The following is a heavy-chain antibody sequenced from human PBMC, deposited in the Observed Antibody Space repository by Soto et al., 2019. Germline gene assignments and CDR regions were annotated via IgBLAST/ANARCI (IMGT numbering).Heavy chain of an antibody. J-gene: IGHJ5*02. CDR3: ASIYDSSGYYYGNNWFDP. Sequence: SETLSLTCTVSGGSISSYYWSWIRQPPGKGQEWIGYIYYSGGTYYNPSLKSRVTISVDTSKNQFSLELSSVTAADTAVYYCASIYDSSGYYYGNNWFDPWGQGTLVTVSS. V-gene: IGHV4-59*12. D-gene: IGHD3-22*01. CDR2: IYYSGGT. CDR1: GGSISSYY.